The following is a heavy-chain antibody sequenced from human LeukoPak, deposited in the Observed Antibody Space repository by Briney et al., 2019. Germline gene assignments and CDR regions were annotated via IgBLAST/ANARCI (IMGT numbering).Heavy chain of an antibody. D-gene: IGHD5-12*01. Sequence: PGGSLRLSCAASGFTFSSYSMNWVRQAPGKGLEWVSSISSSSSYIYYADSVKGRFTISRDNAKNSLYLQMHSLRAEDTAVYYCARVVRGYSGYDDYWGQGTLVTVSS. V-gene: IGHV3-21*01. CDR1: GFTFSSYS. CDR2: ISSSSSYI. CDR3: ARVVRGYSGYDDY. J-gene: IGHJ4*02.